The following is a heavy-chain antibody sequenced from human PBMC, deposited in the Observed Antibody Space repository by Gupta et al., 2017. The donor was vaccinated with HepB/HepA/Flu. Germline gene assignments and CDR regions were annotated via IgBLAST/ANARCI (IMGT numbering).Heavy chain of an antibody. Sequence: EVQLVESGGDLVEPGGSLRLSCAASGFTFSNYWMHWVRQVPGKGLVWVSRISTDGSNTNYADSVKGRFTISRDNAKNTLYLQMNSLRAEDTALYYCARGITTSFGGQGTLVTVSS. CDR2: ISTDGSNT. J-gene: IGHJ4*02. D-gene: IGHD1-20*01. CDR3: ARGITTSF. CDR1: GFTFSNYW. V-gene: IGHV3-74*01.